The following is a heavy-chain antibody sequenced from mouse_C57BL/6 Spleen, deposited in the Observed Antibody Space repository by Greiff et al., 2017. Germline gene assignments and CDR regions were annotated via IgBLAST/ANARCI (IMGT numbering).Heavy chain of an antibody. V-gene: IGHV1-66*01. CDR1: GYSFTSYY. J-gene: IGHJ2*01. CDR2: IYPGRGNT. Sequence: VQLQQSGPELVKPGASVKISCKASGYSFTSYYIHWVKQRPGQGLEWIGWIYPGRGNTKYNEKFKGKATLTADTSSSTTYMHLSSLTSEDSAAYNCDRWALLRYYFDYWGQGTTLTVSS. D-gene: IGHD1-1*01. CDR3: DRWALLRYYFDY.